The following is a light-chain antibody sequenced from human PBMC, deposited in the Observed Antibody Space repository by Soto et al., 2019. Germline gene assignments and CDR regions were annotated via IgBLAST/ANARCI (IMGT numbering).Light chain of an antibody. CDR2: GAS. J-gene: IGKJ3*01. CDR3: QQYGSSYT. CDR1: QSVSSNY. V-gene: IGKV3-20*01. Sequence: EIVLTQSPGTLSLSPGERATLSCRASQSVSSNYLAWYQQKPGQAPRLLIYGASSRATGIPDRFSGSGSGTDFTLTISRLEPEDFAEYYCQQYGSSYTFGPGTKVDIK.